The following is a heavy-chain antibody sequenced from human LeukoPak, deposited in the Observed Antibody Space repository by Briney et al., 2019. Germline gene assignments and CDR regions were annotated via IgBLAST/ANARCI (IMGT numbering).Heavy chain of an antibody. CDR2: INHSGST. Sequence: SETLSFTCAVYGGSFSGYYWSWIRQPPGKGLEWIGEINHSGSTNYNPSLKSRVTISVDTSKNQFSLKLSSVTAADTAVYYCARACRVAARPYYYYYMDVWGKGTTVTVSS. D-gene: IGHD6-6*01. CDR1: GGSFSGYY. V-gene: IGHV4-34*01. CDR3: ARACRVAARPYYYYYMDV. J-gene: IGHJ6*03.